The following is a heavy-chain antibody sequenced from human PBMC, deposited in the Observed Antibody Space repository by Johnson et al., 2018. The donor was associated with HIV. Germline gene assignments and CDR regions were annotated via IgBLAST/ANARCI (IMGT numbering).Heavy chain of an antibody. CDR2: ISHSATIT. CDR3: AKEVPDKFDV. V-gene: IGHV3-11*04. Sequence: QVQLVESGGGLVKHGGSLRLSCTASGFTFSDYYMSWIRQAPGKGLEWISYISHSATITHYADSVKGRVTISRDNSKNTLYLQMNSLRPEDTALYYCAKEVPDKFDVWGQGTMVTVSS. CDR1: GFTFSDYY. J-gene: IGHJ3*01.